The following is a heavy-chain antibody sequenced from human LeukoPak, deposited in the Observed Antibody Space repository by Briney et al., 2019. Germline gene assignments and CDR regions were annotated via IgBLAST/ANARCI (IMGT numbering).Heavy chain of an antibody. CDR2: IYYSGST. CDR3: ARGWYVNNWFDP. D-gene: IGHD2-15*01. V-gene: IGHV4-59*01. Sequence: SETLSLTCTVSGGSISSYYWSWIRQPPGKGLEWIGYIYYSGSTNYNPSLKSRVTISVDTSKNQFSLKLSSVTAADTAVYYCARGWYVNNWFDPWGQGTPVTVSS. J-gene: IGHJ5*02. CDR1: GGSISSYY.